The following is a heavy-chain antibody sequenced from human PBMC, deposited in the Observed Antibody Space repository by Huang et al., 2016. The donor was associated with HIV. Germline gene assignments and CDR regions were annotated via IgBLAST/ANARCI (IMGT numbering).Heavy chain of an antibody. CDR1: GFTFTNYG. J-gene: IGHJ4*02. V-gene: IGHV1-18*04. CDR2: GSANSGDI. D-gene: IGHD3-10*01. CDR3: VRESLYFGDFLFDH. Sequence: QVQLVQSGAAVKRPGASLKVSCKTSGFTFTNYGFSWVRPAPGQGLEWLGWGSANSGDINYELKFEGRVSMTTDTTSGTAYMELRRLTSDDTATYYCVRESLYFGDFLFDHWGQGTPVTVSA.